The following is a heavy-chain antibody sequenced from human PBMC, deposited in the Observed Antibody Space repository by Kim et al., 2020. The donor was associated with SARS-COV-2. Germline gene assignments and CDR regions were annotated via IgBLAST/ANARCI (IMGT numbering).Heavy chain of an antibody. J-gene: IGHJ4*02. Sequence: PSLKSRVTIPVDTSKNQFSLNLSSVTAADTAVYYCARHRGTYSSGWYPDYWGQGTLVTVSS. CDR3: ARHRGTYSSGWYPDY. D-gene: IGHD6-19*01. V-gene: IGHV4-39*01.